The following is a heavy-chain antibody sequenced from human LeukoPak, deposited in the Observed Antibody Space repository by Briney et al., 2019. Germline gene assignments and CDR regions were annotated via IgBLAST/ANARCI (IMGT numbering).Heavy chain of an antibody. CDR3: ARMGVVPATIRGYYMDV. J-gene: IGHJ6*03. V-gene: IGHV4-61*01. CDR1: GYSINSGYY. Sequence: SETLSLTCTVSGYSINSGYYWSWIRQPPGKGLEWIGYIYYSGSTNYNPSLKSRVTISVDTSKNQFSLKLSSVTAADTAVYYCARMGVVPATIRGYYMDVWGKGTTVTVSS. CDR2: IYYSGST. D-gene: IGHD2-2*01.